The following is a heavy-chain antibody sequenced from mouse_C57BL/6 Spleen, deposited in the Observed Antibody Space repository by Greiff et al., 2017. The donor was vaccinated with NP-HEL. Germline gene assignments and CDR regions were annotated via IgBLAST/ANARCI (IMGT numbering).Heavy chain of an antibody. Sequence: EVQLVESGPGLVKPSQSLSLTCSVTGYSITSGYYWNWIRQFPGNKLEWMGYISYDGSNNYNPSLKNRISITRDTSKKQFFLKLNSLTTEDTATYYCARGGYFDVWGTGTTVTVSS. CDR1: GYSITSGYY. J-gene: IGHJ1*03. V-gene: IGHV3-6*01. CDR2: ISYDGSN. CDR3: ARGGYFDV.